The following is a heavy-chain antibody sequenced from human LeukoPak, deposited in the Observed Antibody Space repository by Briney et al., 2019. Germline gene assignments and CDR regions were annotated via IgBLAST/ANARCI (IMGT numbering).Heavy chain of an antibody. V-gene: IGHV4-61*02. CDR2: IYTSGST. Sequence: SQTLSLTCTVSGGSISSGSYYWSWIRQPAGKGLEWIGRIYTSGSTNYNPSLKSRVTISVDTSKNQFSLKLSSVTAADTAVYYCAGGTYYPRTDAFDIWGQGTMVTVSS. CDR3: AGGTYYPRTDAFDI. CDR1: GGSISSGSYY. J-gene: IGHJ3*02. D-gene: IGHD3-10*01.